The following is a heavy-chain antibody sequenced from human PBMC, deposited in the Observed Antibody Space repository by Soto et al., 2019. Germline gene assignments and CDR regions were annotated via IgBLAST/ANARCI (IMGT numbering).Heavy chain of an antibody. V-gene: IGHV4-34*01. CDR3: VTMVRGVGRNWFDP. CDR2: INHSGST. J-gene: IGHJ5*02. D-gene: IGHD3-10*01. CDR1: GGSFSGYY. Sequence: QVQLQQWGAGLLKPSETLSLTCAVYGGSFSGYYWSCIRQPPGKGLEWIGEINHSGSTNYNPSLKSRVTISVDTSKNQFSLKLSSVTAADTAVYYCVTMVRGVGRNWFDPWGQGTLVTVSS.